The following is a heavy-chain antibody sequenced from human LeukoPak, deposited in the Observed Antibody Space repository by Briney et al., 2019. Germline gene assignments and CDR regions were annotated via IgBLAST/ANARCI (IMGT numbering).Heavy chain of an antibody. J-gene: IGHJ4*02. CDR1: GGSISSSNW. D-gene: IGHD3-22*01. CDR3: SRGSKSPGYHSSGYFDS. CDR2: IYHSGST. Sequence: MPAETLSLTCAVSGGSISSSNWRGWVRQSPGKGLEWIGEIYHSGSTNYNPSLKSRVTISVDKSKNQFSLNLSSVTPADPAVYYRSRGSKSPGYHSSGYFDSWGQGTLVTVSS. V-gene: IGHV4-4*02.